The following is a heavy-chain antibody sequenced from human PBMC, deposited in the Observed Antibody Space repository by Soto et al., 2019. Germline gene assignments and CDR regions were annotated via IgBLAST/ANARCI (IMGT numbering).Heavy chain of an antibody. V-gene: IGHV3-48*01. Sequence: GGCLRLSCAAAGFTFSSYSMNWVRQAPGKGLEWVSYISSSSSTIYYADSVKGRFTISRDNAKNSLYLQMNSLRAEDTAVYYCAREYYDFWSGPYYYYMDVWGKGTTVTVSS. CDR2: ISSSSSTI. CDR1: GFTFSSYS. CDR3: AREYYDFWSGPYYYYMDV. J-gene: IGHJ6*03. D-gene: IGHD3-3*01.